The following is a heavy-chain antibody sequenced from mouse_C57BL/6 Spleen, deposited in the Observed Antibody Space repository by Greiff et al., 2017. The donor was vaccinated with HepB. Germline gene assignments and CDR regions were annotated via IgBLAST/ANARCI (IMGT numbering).Heavy chain of an antibody. Sequence: EVMLVESGGDLVKPGGSLKLSCAASGFTFSSYGMSWVRQTLDKRLEWVATISSGGSYTYYPDSVKGRFTISRDNAKNTLYLQMSSLKSEDTAMYYCARGDLLWLKDAMDYWGQGTSVTVSS. CDR3: ARGDLLWLKDAMDY. CDR1: GFTFSSYG. CDR2: ISSGGSYT. D-gene: IGHD2-2*01. J-gene: IGHJ4*01. V-gene: IGHV5-6*01.